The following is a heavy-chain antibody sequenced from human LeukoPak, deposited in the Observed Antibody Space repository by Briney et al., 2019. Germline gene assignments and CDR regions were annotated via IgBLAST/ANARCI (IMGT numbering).Heavy chain of an antibody. J-gene: IGHJ5*02. CDR1: GDTFSRNA. CDR3: ARDPTGP. CDR2: IIPILGNI. Sequence: SVKVSCKASGDTFSRNAINWVRQAPGQGLEWMGGIIPILGNIKYAQKFQRRVTITTDEATSTAYMEMSGLRTDDTAVYYCARDPTGPWGQGTLVTVSS. V-gene: IGHV1-69*05.